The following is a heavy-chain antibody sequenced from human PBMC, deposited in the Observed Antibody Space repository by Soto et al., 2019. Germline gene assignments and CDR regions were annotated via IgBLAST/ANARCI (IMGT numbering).Heavy chain of an antibody. CDR2: TYYRSKWYN. D-gene: IGHD2-21*01. CDR1: GDSVSSNSAA. J-gene: IGHJ6*02. V-gene: IGHV6-1*01. CDR3: ARYSRESDRPMVSYYYYGMDV. Sequence: SQTLSLTCAISGDSVSSNSAAWNWIRQSPSRGLEWLGRTYYRSKWYNDYAVSVKSRITINPDTSKNQFSLQLNSVTPEDTAVYYCARYSRESDRPMVSYYYYGMDVWGQGTTVTVSS.